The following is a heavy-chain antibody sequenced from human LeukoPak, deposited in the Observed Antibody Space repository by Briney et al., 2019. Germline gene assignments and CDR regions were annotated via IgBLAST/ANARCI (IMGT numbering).Heavy chain of an antibody. CDR2: ISYDGSNK. CDR3: ARAYDSSGYPFDY. V-gene: IGHV3-30-3*01. D-gene: IGHD3-22*01. J-gene: IGHJ4*02. CDR1: GFTFSSYA. Sequence: PGRSLRLSCAASGFTFSSYAMHWVRQAPGEGLEWVAVISYDGSNKYYADSVKGRFTISRDNSRNTLYLQMNSLRAEDTAVYYCARAYDSSGYPFDYWGQGTLVTVSS.